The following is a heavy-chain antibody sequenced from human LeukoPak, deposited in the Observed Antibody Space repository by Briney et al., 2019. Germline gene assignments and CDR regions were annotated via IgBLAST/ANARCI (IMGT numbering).Heavy chain of an antibody. D-gene: IGHD1-26*01. Sequence: PGGSLRLSCAASGFTFSSYAMSWVRQAPGKGLEWVSAIIGSGGSTYYADSVKGRFTISRDTSKNTLYLQMNSLRAEDTAVYYCAKVPLLYHYYGMDVWGQGTTVTVSS. CDR1: GFTFSSYA. CDR2: IIGSGGST. V-gene: IGHV3-23*01. J-gene: IGHJ6*02. CDR3: AKVPLLYHYYGMDV.